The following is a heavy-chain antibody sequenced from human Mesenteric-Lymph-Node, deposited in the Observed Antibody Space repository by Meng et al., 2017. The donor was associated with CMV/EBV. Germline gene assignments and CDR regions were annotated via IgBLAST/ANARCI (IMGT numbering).Heavy chain of an antibody. CDR1: DASMSNNDYF. CDR2: IFNSGRS. V-gene: IGHV4-39*01. D-gene: IGHD1-1*01. J-gene: IGHJ4*02. Sequence: GSLRLSCTVSDASMSNNDYFWGWFRQPPGGGLEWIGSIFNSGRSSYNSSLKSRVTMSVDTSTNQFSLELSSVTATDTAIYSCARYNGGLRYFDYWGQGTLVTVSS. CDR3: ARYNGGLRYFDY.